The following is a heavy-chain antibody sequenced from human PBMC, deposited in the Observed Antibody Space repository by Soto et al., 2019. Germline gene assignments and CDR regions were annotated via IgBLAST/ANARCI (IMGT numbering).Heavy chain of an antibody. CDR1: GFTVTSYY. Sequence: PGGSLSLSCAASGFTVTSYYMSWVRQAPGTGLEWVSLIYTGGNTNYADSVKGRFTISRDNSKNTLYLQMNSRRAEDTAVYYCARDYYYGSGNYYRADYYHYGMDVWGQGTTVTVSS. D-gene: IGHD3-10*01. CDR2: IYTGGNT. CDR3: ARDYYYGSGNYYRADYYHYGMDV. V-gene: IGHV3-53*01. J-gene: IGHJ6*02.